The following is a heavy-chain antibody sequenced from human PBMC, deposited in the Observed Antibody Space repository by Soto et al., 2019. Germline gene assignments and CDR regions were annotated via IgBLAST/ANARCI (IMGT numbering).Heavy chain of an antibody. CDR1: GFTFSSYG. J-gene: IGHJ4*02. CDR2: ILYDGSDK. D-gene: IGHD6-19*01. CDR3: ARVRAVAGTGYFDY. V-gene: IGHV3-30*03. Sequence: QVQLVESGGSVVQPGRSLRLSCAASGFTFSSYGMHWVRQAPGKGLEWVTGILYDGSDKYYADSVKGRFTISRENSKNTLYLQMNSLKTEDTAVYYCARVRAVAGTGYFDYWGQGTLVTVSS.